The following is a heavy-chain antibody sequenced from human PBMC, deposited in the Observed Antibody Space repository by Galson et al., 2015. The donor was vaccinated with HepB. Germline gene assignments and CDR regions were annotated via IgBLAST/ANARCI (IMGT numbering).Heavy chain of an antibody. CDR2: INHSGST. V-gene: IGHV4-34*01. Sequence: ETLSLTCAVYGGSFSGYYWSWIRQPPGKGLEWIGEINHSGSTNYNPSLKSRVTISVDTSKNQFSLKLSSVTAADTAVYYCARGYYYGSGSYGYWGQGTLVTVSS. D-gene: IGHD3-10*01. CDR1: GGSFSGYY. J-gene: IGHJ4*02. CDR3: ARGYYYGSGSYGY.